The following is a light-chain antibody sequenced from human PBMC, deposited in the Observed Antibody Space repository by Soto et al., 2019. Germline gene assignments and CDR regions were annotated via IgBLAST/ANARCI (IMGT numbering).Light chain of an antibody. Sequence: QSALTQPASVSGSPGQSITISCSGTSSDIGSYNNVAWYQQFPGKSPKLMIYAVSDRPPGVSDRFSGSKSGITASLTISGLQTEDEADYYCISYTDRQSYLFGTGTKVTVL. J-gene: IGLJ1*01. CDR3: ISYTDRQSYL. V-gene: IGLV2-14*03. CDR1: SSDIGSYNN. CDR2: AVS.